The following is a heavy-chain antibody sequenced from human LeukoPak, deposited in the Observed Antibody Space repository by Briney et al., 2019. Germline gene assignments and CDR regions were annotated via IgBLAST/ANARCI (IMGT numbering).Heavy chain of an antibody. CDR1: GFTLSSFG. Sequence: PGTSLRLSCTASGFTLSSFGMHWVSQAPGKGLEWVAVISDDGSNRYYADSVKGRFTISRDNSKNTLFLQMNSLRAEDTAVYYCAKDADTATIIYWYFDLWGRGTLVTVSS. J-gene: IGHJ2*01. D-gene: IGHD5-18*01. CDR3: AKDADTATIIYWYFDL. CDR2: ISDDGSNR. V-gene: IGHV3-30*18.